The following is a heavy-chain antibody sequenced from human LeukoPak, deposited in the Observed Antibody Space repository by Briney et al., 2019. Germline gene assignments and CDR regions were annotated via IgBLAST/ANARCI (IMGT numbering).Heavy chain of an antibody. J-gene: IGHJ6*03. CDR2: IYYSGSA. V-gene: IGHV4-59*01. Sequence: SETLSLTCTVSGGSISSYYWSWIRQPPGKGLEWIGYIYYSGSANYNPSLKSRVTISVDTSKNQFSLKLSSVTAADTAVYYCARAQGQWIQLPAYYYMDVWGKGTTVTISS. CDR3: ARAQGQWIQLPAYYYMDV. D-gene: IGHD5-18*01. CDR1: GGSISSYY.